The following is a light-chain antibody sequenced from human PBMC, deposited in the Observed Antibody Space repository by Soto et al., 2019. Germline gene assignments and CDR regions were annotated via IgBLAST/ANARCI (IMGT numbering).Light chain of an antibody. CDR3: SSYAGSNTFV. CDR2: DVD. J-gene: IGLJ1*01. CDR1: SSDVGAYDS. V-gene: IGLV2-8*01. Sequence: QTVVTQPPSASGSPGQSVTISCSGTSSDVGAYDSVSWYQHHPGKVPKLIIFDVDKWPSGVPDRFSGFKSGNTASLTVSGLRAEDEADYYCSSYAGSNTFVFGTGTKVTVL.